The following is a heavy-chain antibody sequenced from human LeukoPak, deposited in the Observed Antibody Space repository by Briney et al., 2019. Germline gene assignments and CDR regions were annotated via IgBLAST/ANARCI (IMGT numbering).Heavy chain of an antibody. Sequence: PGGSLRLSCAASGFTFSGYAMSWVRQAPGKGLEWVSAISGSGGSTYYADSVKGRFTISRDNSKNTLYLQMNSLRAEDTAVYYCAKEYSSGWYHYPYFDYWGQGTLVTVSS. J-gene: IGHJ4*02. CDR2: ISGSGGST. D-gene: IGHD6-19*01. CDR1: GFTFSGYA. V-gene: IGHV3-23*01. CDR3: AKEYSSGWYHYPYFDY.